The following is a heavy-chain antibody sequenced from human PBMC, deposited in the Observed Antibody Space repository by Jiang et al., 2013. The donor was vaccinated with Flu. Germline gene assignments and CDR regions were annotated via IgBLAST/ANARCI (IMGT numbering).Heavy chain of an antibody. CDR2: ISYDGSNK. D-gene: IGHD3-10*01. CDR1: GFTFSSYA. J-gene: IGHJ4*02. CDR3: ARDPFITMVRGFDY. Sequence: SGFTFSSYAMHWVRQAPGKGLEWVAVISYDGSNKYYADSVKGRFTISRDNSKNTLYLQMNSLRAEDTAVYYCARDPFITMVRGFDYWGQGTLVTVSS. V-gene: IGHV3-30-3*01.